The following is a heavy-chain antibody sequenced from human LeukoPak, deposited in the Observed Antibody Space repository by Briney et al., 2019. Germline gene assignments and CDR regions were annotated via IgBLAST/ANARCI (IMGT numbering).Heavy chain of an antibody. CDR2: IKSKTDGGTT. Sequence: GGSLRLSCAASGFTFSNAWMSWVRQAPGKGLEWVGRIKSKTDGGTTDYAAPVKGRFTISRDDSKNTLYLQMNSLKTEDTAVYYCARAITMIVRAGDYWGQGTLVTVSS. CDR3: ARAITMIVRAGDY. D-gene: IGHD3-22*01. J-gene: IGHJ4*02. CDR1: GFTFSNAW. V-gene: IGHV3-15*01.